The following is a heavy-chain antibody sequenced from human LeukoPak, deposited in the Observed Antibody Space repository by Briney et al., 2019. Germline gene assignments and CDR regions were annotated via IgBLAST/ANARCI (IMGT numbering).Heavy chain of an antibody. J-gene: IGHJ4*02. V-gene: IGHV3-23*01. CDR2: LSASGTNT. CDR3: AKEWWSSSSPLHFDY. D-gene: IGHD6-6*01. CDR1: GFSFSSYA. Sequence: GGSPRLSCAASGFSFSSYAMSWVRQAPGKGLEWVSGLSASGTNTYYTDSVKGRFTISSDNPKNTLYLQMNSLRAEDTALYYCAKEWWSSSSPLHFDYWGQGTLVTVSS.